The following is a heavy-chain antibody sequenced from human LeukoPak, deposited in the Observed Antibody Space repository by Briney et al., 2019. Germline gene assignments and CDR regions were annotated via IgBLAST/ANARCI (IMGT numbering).Heavy chain of an antibody. Sequence: ASVKVSCKTSGYSFTDFYIHWVRQAPGQGLEWMGWNNPNTGVTNYAQKFQGRVTVTTDTSISTAYMELSRLTSDDSAVYYCARVQPATMSDPWGQGTLVTVSS. CDR1: GYSFTDFY. V-gene: IGHV1-2*02. D-gene: IGHD2-2*01. CDR3: ARVQPATMSDP. CDR2: NNPNTGVT. J-gene: IGHJ5*02.